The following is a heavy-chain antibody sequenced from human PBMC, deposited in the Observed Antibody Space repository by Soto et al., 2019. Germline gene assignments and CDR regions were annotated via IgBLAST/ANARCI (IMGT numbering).Heavy chain of an antibody. CDR2: IVVGSGNT. CDR1: TFALHSSA. V-gene: IGHV1-58*01. J-gene: IGHJ5*02. Sequence: SVEVSCKASTFALHSSAVQWVRQARGQRLEWIGWIVVGSGNTKYAQNFQERVTITRDMSSGTAYLELSSLRSEDTAVYYCAKTRGGGYYLNWFDPWGQGNLVTVSS. CDR3: AKTRGGGYYLNWFDP. D-gene: IGHD3-22*01.